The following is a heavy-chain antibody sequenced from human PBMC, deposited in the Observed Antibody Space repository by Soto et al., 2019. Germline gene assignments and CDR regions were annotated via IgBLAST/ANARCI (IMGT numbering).Heavy chain of an antibody. Sequence: QVQLVQSGAEVKKPGASVKVSCKASGYTFTGYYMHWVRQAPGQGLEWMGWINPNSGGTNYAQKFQGWVTMTRDTPVSPAYMELSRLRSDDTAVYYCARDLRIAVAGDYYYGMDVWGQGTTVTVAS. CDR3: ARDLRIAVAGDYYYGMDV. D-gene: IGHD6-19*01. V-gene: IGHV1-2*04. CDR2: INPNSGGT. J-gene: IGHJ6*02. CDR1: GYTFTGYY.